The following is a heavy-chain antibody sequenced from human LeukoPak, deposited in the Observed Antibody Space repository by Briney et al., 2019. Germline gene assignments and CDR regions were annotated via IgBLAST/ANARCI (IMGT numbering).Heavy chain of an antibody. CDR3: AKDSDYYGSGSYYFDY. CDR2: IRYDGSNK. V-gene: IGHV3-30*02. J-gene: IGHJ4*02. D-gene: IGHD3-10*01. Sequence: GGSLRLSCAASGFTFSSYGMHWVRQAPGKGLEWVAFIRYDGSNKYYADSVKGRFTISRDNSKNTLYLQMNSLRAEDTAVYYCAKDSDYYGSGSYYFDYRGQGTLVTVSS. CDR1: GFTFSSYG.